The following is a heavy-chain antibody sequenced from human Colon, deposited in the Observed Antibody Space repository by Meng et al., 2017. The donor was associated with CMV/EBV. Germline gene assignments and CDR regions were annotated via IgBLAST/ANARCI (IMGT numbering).Heavy chain of an antibody. CDR3: AAEYRLLNTPYFEY. V-gene: IGHV3-30-3*01. J-gene: IGHJ4*02. Sequence: GGSLRLSCAASGFTFSSYAMHWVRRAPGKGLEWVALVSHDGVTKQYADSVQGRLTISRDNSQNTVVLQMDSLRGEDTAVYYCAAEYRLLNTPYFEYWGQGTVVTVSS. D-gene: IGHD2/OR15-2a*01. CDR2: VSHDGVTK. CDR1: GFTFSSYA.